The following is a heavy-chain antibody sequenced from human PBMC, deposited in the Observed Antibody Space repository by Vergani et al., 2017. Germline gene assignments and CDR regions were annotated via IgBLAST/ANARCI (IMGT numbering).Heavy chain of an antibody. D-gene: IGHD5-12*01. CDR1: GFTFNHYA. J-gene: IGHJ6*03. CDR3: AKANPRNSGYDYLYYYYMDV. V-gene: IGHV3-23*01. Sequence: EVQLLESGGDLVQPGGSLRLSCAASGFTFNHYAMNWVRQAPGKGLEWVSGISGSGGSTYYAGSVKGRFTMSRDSSKNTLYLQMNSLSAGDTAVYYCAKANPRNSGYDYLYYYYMDVWGKGTTVTVSS. CDR2: ISGSGGST.